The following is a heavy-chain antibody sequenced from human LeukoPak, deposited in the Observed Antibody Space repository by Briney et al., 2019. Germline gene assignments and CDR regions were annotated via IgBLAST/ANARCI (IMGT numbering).Heavy chain of an antibody. Sequence: GGSLRLSCAASGFTFSSYAMSWVRQAPGKGLEWVAAISNSGGDTFYSDSGKGRFTIARDNSKNTLYLLMNSLRVDDTAVYYCAQQLGYCSGGTCYFTYWGQGTPVTVSS. V-gene: IGHV3-23*01. D-gene: IGHD2-15*01. CDR3: AQQLGYCSGGTCYFTY. CDR2: ISNSGGDT. CDR1: GFTFSSYA. J-gene: IGHJ1*01.